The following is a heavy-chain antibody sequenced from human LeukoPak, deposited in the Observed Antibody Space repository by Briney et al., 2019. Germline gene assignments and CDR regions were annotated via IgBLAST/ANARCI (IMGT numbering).Heavy chain of an antibody. Sequence: QPGRSLRLSCAASGFTFSSYAMHWVRQAPGKGLEWVALISFDGSNKYYADSVKGRFTISRDNSQITLYLQMNSLRSEDTAVYYCARDRDLAVAGLDGFDIWGQGTMVSVSS. D-gene: IGHD6-19*01. CDR1: GFTFSSYA. V-gene: IGHV3-30-3*01. J-gene: IGHJ3*02. CDR3: ARDRDLAVAGLDGFDI. CDR2: ISFDGSNK.